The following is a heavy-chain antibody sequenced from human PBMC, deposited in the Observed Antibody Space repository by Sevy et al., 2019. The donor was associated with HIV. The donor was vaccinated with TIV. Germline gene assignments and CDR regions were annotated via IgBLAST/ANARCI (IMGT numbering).Heavy chain of an antibody. CDR3: AREGLLYGVSPY. Sequence: GGSLRLSCAASGFTFSSYSMNWVRQAPGKGLEWVSSISSSSYIYYADSVKGRFTISRDNAKNSLYLQMNSLRAEDTAVYYCAREGLLYGVSPYWGQGTLVTVSS. V-gene: IGHV3-21*01. CDR2: ISSSSYI. D-gene: IGHD4-17*01. J-gene: IGHJ4*02. CDR1: GFTFSSYS.